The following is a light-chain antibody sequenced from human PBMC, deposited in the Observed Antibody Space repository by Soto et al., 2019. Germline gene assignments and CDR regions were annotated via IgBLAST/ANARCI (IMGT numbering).Light chain of an antibody. J-gene: IGLJ2*01. Sequence: QSALTQPASVSGSPGQSITISCTGTSSDLGSYDLVSWYQEHPGKAPKLMIYDVSRRPSGISDRFSGSKSGNTATLTISGLQADDEAEYYCCSYGGFSNVLFGGGTKVTVL. V-gene: IGLV2-23*02. CDR3: CSYGGFSNVL. CDR2: DVS. CDR1: SSDLGSYDL.